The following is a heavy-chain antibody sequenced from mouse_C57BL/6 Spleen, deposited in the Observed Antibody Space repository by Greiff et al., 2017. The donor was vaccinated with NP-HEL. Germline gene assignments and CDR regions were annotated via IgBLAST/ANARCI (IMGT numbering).Heavy chain of an antibody. CDR3: TRRDGYDAMDY. D-gene: IGHD2-3*01. CDR1: AYPFSDYE. CDR2: IDPETGGT. Sequence: QVQLQQSGAELVRPGASVTPSCKVSAYPFSDYELRWVNHTPVPGLEWIGAIDPETGGTASNYMFNVMPILTADKPSCTAYKELRSLTSEDSTVYYCTRRDGYDAMDYWGQGTSVTVSS. J-gene: IGHJ4*01. V-gene: IGHV1-15*01.